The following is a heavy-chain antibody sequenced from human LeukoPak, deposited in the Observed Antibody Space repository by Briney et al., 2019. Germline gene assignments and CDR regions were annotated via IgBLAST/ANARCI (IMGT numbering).Heavy chain of an antibody. V-gene: IGHV1-24*01. J-gene: IGHJ4*02. CDR1: GYTLTELS. D-gene: IGHD4-23*01. Sequence: ASVKVSCKVSGYTLTELSMHWVRQTPGKGLEWMGGFDPEVGETIYAQKFQGRVTMTEDTSTDTTYMELSSLRSEDTAVYYCATNLATVATPAYYWGQGTLVSVSS. CDR2: FDPEVGET. CDR3: ATNLATVATPAYY.